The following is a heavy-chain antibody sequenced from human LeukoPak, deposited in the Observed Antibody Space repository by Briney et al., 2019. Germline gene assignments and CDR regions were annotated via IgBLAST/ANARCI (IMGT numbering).Heavy chain of an antibody. Sequence: GRSLRPSCAASGFSFDTYAMHWVRQAPGQGLEWVALIWHDGSHKFYSNSVRGQFTISRDNSKNTVYLQMNNLRPDDTAVYYCAREIFGSGGYPDFWGQGTLVTVSS. CDR3: AREIFGSGGYPDF. CDR1: GFSFDTYA. D-gene: IGHD3-10*01. J-gene: IGHJ4*02. V-gene: IGHV3-33*01. CDR2: IWHDGSHK.